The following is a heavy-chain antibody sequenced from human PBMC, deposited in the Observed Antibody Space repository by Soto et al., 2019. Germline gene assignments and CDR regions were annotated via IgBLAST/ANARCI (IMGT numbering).Heavy chain of an antibody. CDR2: ISGSGGST. D-gene: IGHD3-22*01. CDR3: ATYGGYYWRAFDI. V-gene: IGHV3-23*01. CDR1: GFTFSSYA. J-gene: IGHJ3*02. Sequence: PGGSLRLSCAASGFTFSSYAMSWVRQAPGKGLEWVSAISGSGGSTYYADSVKGRFTISRDNSKNTLYLQMNSLRAEDTAVYYCATYGGYYWRAFDIWGQGTTVTVSS.